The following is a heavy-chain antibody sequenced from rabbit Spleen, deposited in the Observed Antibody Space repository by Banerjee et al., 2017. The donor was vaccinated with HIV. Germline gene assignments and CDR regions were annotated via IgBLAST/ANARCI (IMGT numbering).Heavy chain of an antibody. J-gene: IGHJ4*01. CDR2: IYAGSTDNS. CDR3: ARGVDYYNYGDALYASPYFNL. V-gene: IGHV1S40*01. CDR1: GFSFRSSYY. Sequence: QSLEESGGDLVKPEGSLTLTCTASGFSFRSSYYMCWVRQAPGKGLEWIACIYAGSTDNSFYASWAQGRFTISKTSSTTVTLQMTSLTVADTATYFCARGVDYYNYGDALYASPYFNLWGQGTLVTVS. D-gene: IGHD6-1*01.